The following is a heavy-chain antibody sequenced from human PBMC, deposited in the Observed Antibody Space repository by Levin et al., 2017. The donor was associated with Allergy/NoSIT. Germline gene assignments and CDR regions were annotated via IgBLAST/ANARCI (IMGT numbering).Heavy chain of an antibody. D-gene: IGHD2-15*01. Sequence: GASVKVSCKASGGTFSSYAISWVRQAPGQGLEWMGGIIPIFGTANYAQKFQGRVTITADESTSTAYMELSSLRSEDTAVYYCAREIRYCSGGSCSFDYWGQGTLVTVSS. V-gene: IGHV1-69*13. CDR3: AREIRYCSGGSCSFDY. CDR2: IIPIFGTA. CDR1: GGTFSSYA. J-gene: IGHJ4*02.